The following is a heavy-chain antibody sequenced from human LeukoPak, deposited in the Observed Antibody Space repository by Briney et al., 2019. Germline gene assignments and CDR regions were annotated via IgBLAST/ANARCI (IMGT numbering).Heavy chain of an antibody. J-gene: IGHJ3*02. CDR1: GCSISSYY. D-gene: IGHD3-10*01. CDR3: ARTGEYSGSGPSWAFDI. Sequence: PSETLSLTCTVSGCSISSYYWSWIRQPPGKGLEWIGYIYYSGSTNYNPSLKSRFTISLGTSNNPLSLRLTSVTASDTAVYFCARTGEYSGSGPSWAFDIWGQGTMVTVSS. CDR2: IYYSGST. V-gene: IGHV4-59*01.